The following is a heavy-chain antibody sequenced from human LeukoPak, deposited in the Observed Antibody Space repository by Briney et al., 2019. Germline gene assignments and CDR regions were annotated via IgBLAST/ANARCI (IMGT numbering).Heavy chain of an antibody. CDR2: LTDSSGCT. CDR1: GFTFSDYH. J-gene: IGHJ6*02. Sequence: GGSLRLSCVATGFTFSDYHMIWLRQAPGKGLEWLSYLTDSSGCTIYADSVKGRFTISRDNAKNSLSLQMNSLRADDTAVYYCARDLAADKRAMDVWGQGTTVTVSS. V-gene: IGHV3-11*05. CDR3: ARDLAADKRAMDV. D-gene: IGHD6-13*01.